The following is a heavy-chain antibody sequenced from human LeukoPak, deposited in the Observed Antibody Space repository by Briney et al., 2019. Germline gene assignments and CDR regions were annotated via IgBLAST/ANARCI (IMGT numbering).Heavy chain of an antibody. V-gene: IGHV4-59*01. CDR1: GGSISSYY. D-gene: IGHD6-13*01. CDR2: IYYSGST. J-gene: IGHJ6*03. Sequence: SETLSLTCTVSGGSISSYYWSWIRQPPGKGLEWIGYIYYSGSTNYNPSLKSRVTISVDTSKNQFSLKLSSVTAADTAVYYCARGRGIAAGGYYYYYMDVWGKGTTVTVSS. CDR3: ARGRGIAAGGYYYYYMDV.